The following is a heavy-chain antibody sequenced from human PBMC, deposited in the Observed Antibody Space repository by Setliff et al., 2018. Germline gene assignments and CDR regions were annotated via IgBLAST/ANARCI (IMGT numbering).Heavy chain of an antibody. CDR2: INRSGTT. Sequence: PSETLSLTCTAYGGTFSDYYWTWIRQPPGKGLEWIGEINRSGTTNYNPSLKSRVTISVDTSKNQFSLTMSSVTAADAAVYYCARGRNVAARLLDTWGQGSRVTVSS. D-gene: IGHD6-6*01. CDR1: GGTFSDYY. V-gene: IGHV4-34*01. J-gene: IGHJ5*02. CDR3: ARGRNVAARLLDT.